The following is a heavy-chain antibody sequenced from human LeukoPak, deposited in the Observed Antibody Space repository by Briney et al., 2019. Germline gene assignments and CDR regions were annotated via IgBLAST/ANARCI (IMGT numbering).Heavy chain of an antibody. Sequence: AGGSLRLSCAASGFSFSDYYRTWVRQAPGKGLEWGSDISSSRSHTNYADSVKGRFTISRDNAKNSLSLQLNSLRADDTAVYYCARVGSIAAAGTPDYWGQGTVVTVSS. J-gene: IGHJ4*02. D-gene: IGHD6-13*01. CDR3: ARVGSIAAAGTPDY. CDR1: GFSFSDYY. V-gene: IGHV3-11*06. CDR2: ISSSRSHT.